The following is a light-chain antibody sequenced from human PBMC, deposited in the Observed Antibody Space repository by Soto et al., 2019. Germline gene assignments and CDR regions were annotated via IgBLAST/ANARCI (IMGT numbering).Light chain of an antibody. CDR1: SSNIGAGFD. V-gene: IGLV1-40*01. Sequence: QAVVTQPPSVSGAPGQRVTISCTGSSSNIGAGFDVHWYQHVPGSAPKLLIYNTNNRPSGVSARFSGSKSGTSASLAITGLQAEDETDYYCQSYDSRLSGSVFGGGTKLTVL. CDR2: NTN. CDR3: QSYDSRLSGSV. J-gene: IGLJ2*01.